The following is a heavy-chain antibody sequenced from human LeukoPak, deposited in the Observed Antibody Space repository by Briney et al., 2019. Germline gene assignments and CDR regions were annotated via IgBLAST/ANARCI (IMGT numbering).Heavy chain of an antibody. CDR1: GFSLRTRGVG. CDR2: IYWNDDK. D-gene: IGHD1/OR15-1a*01. CDR3: AHFGTINWFDP. V-gene: IGHV2-5*01. Sequence: SGPTLVNPTQTLTLTCTFSGFSLRTRGVGVGWIRQPPGKALEWLSLIYWNDDKRYSPSRKSRLTITKDTSKNQVVLTMTNMDPVDTATYYCAHFGTINWFDPWGQGTLVTVSS. J-gene: IGHJ5*02.